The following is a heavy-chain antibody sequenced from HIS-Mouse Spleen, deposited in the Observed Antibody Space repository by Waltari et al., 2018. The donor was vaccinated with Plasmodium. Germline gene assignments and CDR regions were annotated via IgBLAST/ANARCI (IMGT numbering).Heavy chain of an antibody. CDR2: IYYSGST. Sequence: QLQLQESGPGLVKPSETLSLTCTVSGGSIGSISYYWGWIRQPPGKGLEWIGSIYYSGSTYYNPSLKSRVTISVDTSKNQFSLKLSSVTAADTAVYYCARRGGSYYYFDYWGQGTLVTVYS. CDR1: GGSIGSISYY. CDR3: ARRGGSYYYFDY. V-gene: IGHV4-39*01. J-gene: IGHJ4*02. D-gene: IGHD1-26*01.